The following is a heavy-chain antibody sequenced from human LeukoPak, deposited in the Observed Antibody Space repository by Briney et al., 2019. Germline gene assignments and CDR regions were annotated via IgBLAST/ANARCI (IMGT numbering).Heavy chain of an antibody. CDR2: IYYSGST. V-gene: IGHV4-59*01. CDR3: ARGHDFWSGYPFDY. CDR1: GGSIRSYY. Sequence: SETLSLTCTVSGGSIRSYYWRWIRQPPGKGLEWIGYIYYSGSTNYNPSLKSRVTISVDTSKNQFSLKLSSVTAADTAVYYCARGHDFWSGYPFDYWGQGTLVTVSS. D-gene: IGHD3-3*01. J-gene: IGHJ4*02.